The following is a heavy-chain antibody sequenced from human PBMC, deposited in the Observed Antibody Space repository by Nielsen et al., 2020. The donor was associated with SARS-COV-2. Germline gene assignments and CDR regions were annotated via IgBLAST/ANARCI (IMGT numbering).Heavy chain of an antibody. J-gene: IGHJ6*02. Sequence: SETLSLTCTVSGGSISSYYWSWIWQPPGKGLEWIGYIYYSGSTNYNPSLKSRVTISVDTSKNQFSLKLSSVTAADTAVYYCARGMVLWFGELPHPPSMDVWGQGTTVTVSS. CDR3: ARGMVLWFGELPHPPSMDV. V-gene: IGHV4-59*08. D-gene: IGHD3-10*01. CDR1: GGSISSYY. CDR2: IYYSGST.